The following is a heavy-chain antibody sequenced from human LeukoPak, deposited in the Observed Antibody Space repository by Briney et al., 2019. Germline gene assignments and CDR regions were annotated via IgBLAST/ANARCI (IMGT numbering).Heavy chain of an antibody. CDR3: ASIVVVAADAKNDY. J-gene: IGHJ4*02. Sequence: GGSLRLSCAASGFTFSSYGMHWFRQAPGKGLEWVAFIWYDGSNKYYADSVKGRFTISRDNSKNTLYLQMNSLRAEDTAVYYCASIVVVAADAKNDYWGQGTLVTVSS. D-gene: IGHD2-15*01. V-gene: IGHV3-30*02. CDR1: GFTFSSYG. CDR2: IWYDGSNK.